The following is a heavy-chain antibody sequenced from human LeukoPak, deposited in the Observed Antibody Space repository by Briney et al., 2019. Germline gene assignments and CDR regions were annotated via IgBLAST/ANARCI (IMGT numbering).Heavy chain of an antibody. CDR1: GYSLTSYC. CDR3: ARQESLTRDGYKIDY. D-gene: IGHD5-24*01. Sequence: GESLRVSRMGSGYSLTSYCIGWVRQMPGKGVEWVGNIYPGDSDTRYSPSFQGPVTLSADKSISTAYLQSSSLKASDTAMYYCARQESLTRDGYKIDYWGQGTLVTVSS. J-gene: IGHJ4*02. V-gene: IGHV5-51*01. CDR2: IYPGDSDT.